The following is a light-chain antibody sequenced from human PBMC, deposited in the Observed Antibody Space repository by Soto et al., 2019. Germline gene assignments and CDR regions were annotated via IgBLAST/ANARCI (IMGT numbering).Light chain of an antibody. CDR2: DAS. J-gene: IGKJ5*01. CDR3: QHRSNWPPIT. Sequence: EIVLTQSPATLSLSPGERATLSCRASQSVSSYLAWYQQKPGQAPRLLIYDASNRATGIPARFSGSGSGTDFTLTISSLEPEVFAVYYCQHRSNWPPITFAQGTRLEIK. V-gene: IGKV3-11*01. CDR1: QSVSSY.